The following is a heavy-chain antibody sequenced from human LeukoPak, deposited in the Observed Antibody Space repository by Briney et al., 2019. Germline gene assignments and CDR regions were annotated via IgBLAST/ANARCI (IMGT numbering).Heavy chain of an antibody. V-gene: IGHV4-38-2*02. J-gene: IGHJ4*02. CDR2: IYHSGST. CDR1: GYSISSGYY. CDR3: ARVSSIAVAGETDY. D-gene: IGHD6-19*01. Sequence: SETLSLTCTVSGYSISSGYYWGWIRQPPGKGLEWIGSIYHSGSTYYNPSLKSRVTISVDTSKNQFSLKLSSVTAADTAVYYCARVSSIAVAGETDYWGQGTLVTVSS.